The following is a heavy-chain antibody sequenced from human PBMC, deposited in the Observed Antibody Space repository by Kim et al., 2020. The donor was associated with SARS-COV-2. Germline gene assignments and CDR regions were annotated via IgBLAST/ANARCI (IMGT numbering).Heavy chain of an antibody. CDR3: ARSGEFDY. V-gene: IGHV3-23*01. J-gene: IGHJ4*02. D-gene: IGHD3-16*01. CDR2: IGCGGATT. CDR1: GFTFTNYA. Sequence: GGSLRLSCAASGFTFTNYAMSWVRQAPGKGLDWVSFIGCGGATTYYADSVKGRFTISRDNSKNTLYLQMNSLRAEDTAVYYCARSGEFDYWGQGTLVTVSS.